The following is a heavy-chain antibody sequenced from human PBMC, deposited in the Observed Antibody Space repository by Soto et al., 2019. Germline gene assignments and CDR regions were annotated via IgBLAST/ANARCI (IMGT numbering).Heavy chain of an antibody. V-gene: IGHV1-3*01. CDR2: SNAGSGNS. D-gene: IGHD3-3*01. CDR3: VRDDRTISGVVTLDY. CDR1: GYNFQNYA. Sequence: QVPLVQSGAEVQRPGAPVRVSCKASGYNFQNYAIHWVRQAPGQRLEWMGRSNAGSGNSRYSQKFQGRVSITRDTSANTVYMDLSSLKSEDTATYYWVRDDRTISGVVTLDYWCPGTLGTVSS. J-gene: IGHJ4*02.